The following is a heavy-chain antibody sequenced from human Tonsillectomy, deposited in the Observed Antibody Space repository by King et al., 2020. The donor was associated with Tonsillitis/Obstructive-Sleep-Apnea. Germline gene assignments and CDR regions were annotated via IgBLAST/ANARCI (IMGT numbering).Heavy chain of an antibody. CDR1: GFTFSSYN. D-gene: IGHD2-15*01. Sequence: VQLVESGGGLVKPGGSLRLSCAASGFTFSSYNMNWVRQAPGKGLEWVSSISSSSSYIYYADSVKGRFTISRDNAKNSLYLQMNSLRAEDTAVYYCARGGYCSGGSCYRTNDYCGQGTLVTVSS. CDR2: ISSSSSYI. J-gene: IGHJ4*02. V-gene: IGHV3-21*01. CDR3: ARGGYCSGGSCYRTNDY.